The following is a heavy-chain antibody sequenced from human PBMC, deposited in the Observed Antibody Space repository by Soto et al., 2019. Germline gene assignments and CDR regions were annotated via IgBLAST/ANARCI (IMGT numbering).Heavy chain of an antibody. CDR3: ARDQAKSMVVVTAIDY. CDR2: ISSSSSYI. D-gene: IGHD2-21*02. J-gene: IGHJ4*02. Sequence: SLRLSCAASGFSISSYTMNWVRQAPGKGLEWVSSISSSSSYIYYADSVKGRFTVSRDNAENSLYLQMNSLRAEDTAVYYCARDQAKSMVVVTAIDYWGQGTLVTVSS. V-gene: IGHV3-21*06. CDR1: GFSISSYT.